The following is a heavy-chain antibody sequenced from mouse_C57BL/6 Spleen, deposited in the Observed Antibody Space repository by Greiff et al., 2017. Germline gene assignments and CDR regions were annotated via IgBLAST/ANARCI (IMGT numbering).Heavy chain of an antibody. Sequence: EVKLMESGEGLVKPGGSLKLSCAASGFTFSSYAMSWVRQTPEKRLEWVAYISSGGDYIYYADTVKGRFTISRDNARNTLYLQMSSLKSEDTAMYYFTRESDYYGSSYPFAYWGQGTLVTVSA. J-gene: IGHJ3*01. V-gene: IGHV5-9-1*02. D-gene: IGHD1-1*01. CDR1: GFTFSSYA. CDR3: TRESDYYGSSYPFAY. CDR2: ISSGGDYI.